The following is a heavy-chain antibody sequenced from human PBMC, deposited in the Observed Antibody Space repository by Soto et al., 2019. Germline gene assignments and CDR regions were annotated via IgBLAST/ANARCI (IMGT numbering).Heavy chain of an antibody. J-gene: IGHJ4*02. D-gene: IGHD3-10*01. CDR1: GFTFNTSW. CDR3: VSWAGSSY. CDR2: MNQHGSEK. Sequence: EVQLVESGGGLVQPGGSLRLSCAASGFTFNTSWMSWVRRAPGKGLEWVAHMNQHGSEKYYVDSVKGRFTISGDDAKNSLYLKMNSLGAEDPAVYYCVSWAGSSYWGQGTLVTVSS. V-gene: IGHV3-7*05.